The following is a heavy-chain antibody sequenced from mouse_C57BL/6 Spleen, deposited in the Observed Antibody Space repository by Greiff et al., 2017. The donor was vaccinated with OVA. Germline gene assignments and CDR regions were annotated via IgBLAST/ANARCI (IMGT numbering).Heavy chain of an antibody. Sequence: QVHVKQSGAELVKPGASVKMSCKASGYTFTSYWITWVKQRPGQGLEWIGDIYPGSGSTNYNEKFKSKATLTVDTSSSTAYMQLSSLTSEDSAVYYCARERDYWGQGTSVTVSS. CDR2: IYPGSGST. J-gene: IGHJ4*01. V-gene: IGHV1-55*01. CDR3: ARERDY. CDR1: GYTFTSYW.